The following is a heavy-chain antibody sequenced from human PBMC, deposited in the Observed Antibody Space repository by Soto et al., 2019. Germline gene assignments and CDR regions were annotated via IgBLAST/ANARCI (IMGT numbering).Heavy chain of an antibody. CDR1: GNTFTSNG. CDR2: ISANNGAT. Sequence: ASVKVSCKASGNTFTSNGFSWVRQAPGQELEWMGWISANNGATNYAQKLQDRVIMNTDTSTSTPYMELRSLRSDDTAVYYCARDRNRNWFDPWGQGALVTVSS. V-gene: IGHV1-18*01. J-gene: IGHJ5*01. CDR3: ARDRNRNWFDP.